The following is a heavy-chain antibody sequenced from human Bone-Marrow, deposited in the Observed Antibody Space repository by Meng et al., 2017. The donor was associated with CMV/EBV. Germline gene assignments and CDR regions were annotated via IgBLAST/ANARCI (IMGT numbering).Heavy chain of an antibody. CDR3: SRFLVPAAISYYYGMDV. V-gene: IGHV3-30*04. Sequence: GESLKISCAASGFTFSSYAMHWVRQAPGKGLEWVAVISYDGSNKYYADSVKGRFTISRDNSKNTLYLQMNILRAEDTAVYYCSRFLVPAAISYYYGMDVWGQGTTVTFSS. CDR1: GFTFSSYA. D-gene: IGHD2-2*01. J-gene: IGHJ6*02. CDR2: ISYDGSNK.